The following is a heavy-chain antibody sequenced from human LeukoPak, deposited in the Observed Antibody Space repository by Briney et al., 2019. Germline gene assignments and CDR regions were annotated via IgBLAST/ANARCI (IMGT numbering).Heavy chain of an antibody. Sequence: GRSLRLSCAASGFTFNDYAMHWVRQAPGKGLKWVSDISYDGSNKYYADSVKGRFTISRGNSKSTLYLQMNSLRAEDTAVYYCAKDYYGSGATPEAWGQGTLVTVSS. V-gene: IGHV3-30*18. D-gene: IGHD3-10*01. CDR3: AKDYYGSGATPEA. J-gene: IGHJ5*02. CDR1: GFTFNDYA. CDR2: ISYDGSNK.